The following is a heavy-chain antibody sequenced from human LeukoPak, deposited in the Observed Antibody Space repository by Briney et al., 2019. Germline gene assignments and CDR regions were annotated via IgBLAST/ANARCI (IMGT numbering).Heavy chain of an antibody. Sequence: PGGSLRLSCAASGFTFSSYWMHWVRQAPGKGLVWVSRINSDGSSTSYADSVKGRFTISRDNAKNTLYLQMNSLRAEDTAVYYCAREWVDDWAAFDIWGQGTMVTVSS. CDR3: AREWVDDWAAFDI. D-gene: IGHD3-9*01. CDR1: GFTFSSYW. CDR2: INSDGSST. V-gene: IGHV3-74*01. J-gene: IGHJ3*02.